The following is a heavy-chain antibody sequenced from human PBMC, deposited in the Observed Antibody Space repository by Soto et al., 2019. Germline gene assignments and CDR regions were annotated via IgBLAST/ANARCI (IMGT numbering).Heavy chain of an antibody. J-gene: IGHJ4*02. CDR3: ASGPSGDKVDF. D-gene: IGHD7-27*01. Sequence: PSETLSLTCAVYGGSLSTYYWSWIRQPPGKGLEWIGEINHSGSTYNNPSLRSRVTISVDTSKNQFSLKLSSVSAADTAVYYCASGPSGDKVDFWGQGTLVTVSS. V-gene: IGHV4-34*01. CDR2: INHSGST. CDR1: GGSLSTYY.